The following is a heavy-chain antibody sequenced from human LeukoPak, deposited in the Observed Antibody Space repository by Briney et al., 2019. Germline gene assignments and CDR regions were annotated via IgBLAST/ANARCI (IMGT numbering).Heavy chain of an antibody. CDR2: IYYSGST. J-gene: IGHJ4*02. CDR3: ARGERRGVAARQLDY. Sequence: PSETLSLTCTVSGGSISSSSYYWGWIRQPPGKGLEWIGSIYYSGSTNYNPSLKSRVTISVDTSKNQFSLKLSSVTAADTAVYYCARGERRGVAARQLDYWGQGTLVTVSS. D-gene: IGHD6-6*01. V-gene: IGHV4-39*07. CDR1: GGSISSSSYY.